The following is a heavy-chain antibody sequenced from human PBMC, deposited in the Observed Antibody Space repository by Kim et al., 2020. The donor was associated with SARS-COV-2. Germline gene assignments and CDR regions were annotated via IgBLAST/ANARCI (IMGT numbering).Heavy chain of an antibody. J-gene: IGHJ6*02. Sequence: ASVKVSCKASGYTFTSYAMNWVRQAPGQGLEWMGWINTNTGNPTYAQGFTGRFVFSLDTSVSTAYLQISSLKAEDTAVYYCARDWSIGYCSGGSCRRYYYYYGMDVWGQGTTVTVSS. CDR3: ARDWSIGYCSGGSCRRYYYYYGMDV. CDR2: INTNTGNP. CDR1: GYTFTSYA. V-gene: IGHV7-4-1*02. D-gene: IGHD2-15*01.